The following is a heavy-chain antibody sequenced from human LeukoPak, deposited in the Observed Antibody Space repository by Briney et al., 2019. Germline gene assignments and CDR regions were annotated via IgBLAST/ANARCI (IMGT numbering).Heavy chain of an antibody. D-gene: IGHD3-3*01. CDR1: GGSISSSSYY. CDR2: IYYSGST. CDR3: ARDRFYYDFWSGYYM. V-gene: IGHV4-39*07. Sequence: SETLSLTCTVSGGSISSSSYYWGWIRQPPGKGLEWIGSIYYSGSTNYNPSLKSRVNMSVDTSKNQFSLNLTSVTAADTAVYYCARDRFYYDFWSGYYMWGQETLVTVSS. J-gene: IGHJ4*02.